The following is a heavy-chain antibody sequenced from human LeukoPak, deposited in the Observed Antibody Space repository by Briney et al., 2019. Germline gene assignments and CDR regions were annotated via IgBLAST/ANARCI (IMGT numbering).Heavy chain of an antibody. Sequence: SETLSLTCTVSGGSISSCYWSWIRQPPGKGLEWIGYIYYSGSTNYNPSLKSRVTISVDTSKNQFSLKLSSVTAADTAVYYCARARYSYGSYYFDYWGQGTLVTVSS. CDR3: ARARYSYGSYYFDY. J-gene: IGHJ4*02. V-gene: IGHV4-59*01. CDR2: IYYSGST. D-gene: IGHD5-18*01. CDR1: GGSISSCY.